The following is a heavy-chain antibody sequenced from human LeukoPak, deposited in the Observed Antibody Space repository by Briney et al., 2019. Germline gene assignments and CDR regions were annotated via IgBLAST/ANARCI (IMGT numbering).Heavy chain of an antibody. CDR3: AGASLAYCGGNCYYYWYFDL. Sequence: PSETLSLTCAVSGGSISSGGYSWRWIRQPPGKGLEWIGYIYHSGNTYYNPSLKSRVTISADRSKNQFSLKLSSVTAADTAVYYCAGASLAYCGGNCYYYWYFDLWGRGTLVTVSS. J-gene: IGHJ2*01. D-gene: IGHD2-21*02. CDR2: IYHSGNT. CDR1: GGSISSGGYS. V-gene: IGHV4-30-2*01.